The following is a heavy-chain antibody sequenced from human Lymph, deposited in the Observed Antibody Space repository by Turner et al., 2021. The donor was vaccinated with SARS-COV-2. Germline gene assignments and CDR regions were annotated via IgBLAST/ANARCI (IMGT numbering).Heavy chain of an antibody. V-gene: IGHV3-53*01. CDR3: ARVLPYGDYFDF. Sequence: VQLVESGGGLIQPGGSLRLSCSASEFTVSSNYMSRVRQAPGKGLGWVSLIYSGGSTFYADSVKGRFTISRDNSKNTLYLQMNSLRADDTAVYYWARVLPYGDYFDFWGQGTLVTVSS. J-gene: IGHJ4*01. CDR2: IYSGGST. CDR1: EFTVSSNY. D-gene: IGHD4-17*01.